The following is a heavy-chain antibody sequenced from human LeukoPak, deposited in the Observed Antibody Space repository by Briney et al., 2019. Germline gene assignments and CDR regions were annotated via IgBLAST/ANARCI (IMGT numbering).Heavy chain of an antibody. J-gene: IGHJ5*02. CDR1: GFTFTNFW. V-gene: IGHV3-7*03. D-gene: IGHD6-25*01. Sequence: GGSLRLSCAASGFTFTNFWMTWVRQAPGKGLEWVANIKQDGSEKFYVDSVKGRFTISRDNAKNSLYLQMNSLRAEDTAVYYWAGARGLGPGGRFDPWGQGTLVTVSS. CDR3: AGARGLGPGGRFDP. CDR2: IKQDGSEK.